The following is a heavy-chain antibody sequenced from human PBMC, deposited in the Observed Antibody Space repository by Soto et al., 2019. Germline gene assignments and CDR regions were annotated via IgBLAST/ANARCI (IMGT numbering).Heavy chain of an antibody. CDR1: GFTFGNYA. D-gene: IGHD2-15*01. CDR3: ARSLLNGMDV. Sequence: GWSLRLSCTPSGFTFGNYAMNLVRQAPGTGLEWVGFIRSKAYGGTPEYAASVKGRFTISRDDSKSIAYQQMNSLKTEDTAVYYCARSLLNGMDVWGQGTTVTVSS. J-gene: IGHJ6*02. CDR2: IRSKAYGGTP. V-gene: IGHV3-49*04.